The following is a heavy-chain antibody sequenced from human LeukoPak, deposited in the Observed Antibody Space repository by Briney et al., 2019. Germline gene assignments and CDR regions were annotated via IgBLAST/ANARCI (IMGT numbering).Heavy chain of an antibody. J-gene: IGHJ4*02. CDR2: MNPNSGNT. V-gene: IGHV1-8*03. D-gene: IGHD5-18*01. Sequence: ASVKVSCKASGYTFTSYDINWVRQATGQGLEWMGWMNPNSGNTGYAQKFQGRVTITRNTSISTAYMELSSLRSEDTAVYHCARADTAMASHYDYWGQGTLVTVSS. CDR3: ARADTAMASHYDY. CDR1: GYTFTSYD.